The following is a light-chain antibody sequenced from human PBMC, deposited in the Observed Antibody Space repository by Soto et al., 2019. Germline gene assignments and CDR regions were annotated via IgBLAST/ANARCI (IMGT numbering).Light chain of an antibody. Sequence: EIVLTQSPGTLSLSPGERATLSCRASQSVSSNYLAWYQQKLGQAPRLLIYGASSRATGIPDRFSGSGSGTDFTLTISRLEPEDFAGYYCQQFGSAQSFGQGTEVEIK. CDR2: GAS. V-gene: IGKV3-20*01. J-gene: IGKJ1*01. CDR3: QQFGSAQS. CDR1: QSVSSNY.